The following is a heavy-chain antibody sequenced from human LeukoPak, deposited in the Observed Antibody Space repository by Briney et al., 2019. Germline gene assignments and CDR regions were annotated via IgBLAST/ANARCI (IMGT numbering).Heavy chain of an antibody. CDR2: INHSGST. CDR3: ARHFYGSGSPLLYYFDY. D-gene: IGHD3-10*01. Sequence: SETLSLTCAVYGGSFSGYYWSWIRQPPGKGLEWIGEINHSGSTYYNPSLKSRVTISVDTSKNQFSLKLSSVTAADTAVYYCARHFYGSGSPLLYYFDYWGQGTLVTVSS. V-gene: IGHV4-34*01. CDR1: GGSFSGYY. J-gene: IGHJ4*02.